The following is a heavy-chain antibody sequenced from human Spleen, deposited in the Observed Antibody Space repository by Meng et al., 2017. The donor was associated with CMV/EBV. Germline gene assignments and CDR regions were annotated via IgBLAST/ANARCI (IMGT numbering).Heavy chain of an antibody. J-gene: IGHJ4*02. CDR2: IKSKADDETT. CDR3: VTVGQYRADYYFDY. V-gene: IGHV3-15*01. D-gene: IGHD2/OR15-2a*01. CDR1: GFTFSNAW. Sequence: GGSLRLSCAASGFTFSNAWMTWVRQAPGKGLEWVGRIKSKADDETTDYAESVKGRFTISRLDSKNTLYLQMNSLKTEDTAVYYCVTVGQYRADYYFDYWGQGTLVTVSS.